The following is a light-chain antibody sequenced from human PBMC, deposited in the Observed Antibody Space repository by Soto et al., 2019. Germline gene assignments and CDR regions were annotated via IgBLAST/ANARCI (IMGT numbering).Light chain of an antibody. CDR1: QSFSSSY. CDR2: GAS. CDR3: QQYHYWWT. Sequence: EIVLTQSPGTLSLSPGERATLSCRASQSFSSSYLAWYQQKPGQAPRLLIYGASNRATGVSARFSGSGSGTEFTLTISSLQSEDFAVYYCQQYHYWWTFGQGTKVDIK. J-gene: IGKJ1*01. V-gene: IGKV3-15*01.